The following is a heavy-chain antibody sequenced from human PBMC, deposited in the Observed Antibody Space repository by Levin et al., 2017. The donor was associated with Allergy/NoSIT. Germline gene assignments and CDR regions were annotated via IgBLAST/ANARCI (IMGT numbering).Heavy chain of an antibody. CDR3: ARATNHYYGRRFDY. CDR1: GFSLTTSGMC. CDR2: IDWDDDK. J-gene: IGHJ4*02. V-gene: IGHV2-70*11. Sequence: QTLSLTCTFSGFSLTTSGMCVSWIRQPPGNALEWLARIDWDDDKYYSTSLKTRLTISRDTSKNQVSLTMTSMDPVDTATYYCARATNHYYGRRFDYWGQGTPVTVSS. D-gene: IGHD3-10*01.